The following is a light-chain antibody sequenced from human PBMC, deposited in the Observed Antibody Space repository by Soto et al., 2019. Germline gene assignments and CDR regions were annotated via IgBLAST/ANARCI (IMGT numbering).Light chain of an antibody. CDR3: QSYDSSLSGRWV. CDR2: GNS. Sequence: QSVLTQPPSVSGAPGQRVTISCTGSSSNIGAGYDVHWYQQLPGTAPKLLIYGNSNRPSGVPDRFSGSKSGTSASLAITGLQAEDEADYYCQSYDSSLSGRWVFGGGPKLTVL. J-gene: IGLJ3*02. CDR1: SSNIGAGYD. V-gene: IGLV1-40*01.